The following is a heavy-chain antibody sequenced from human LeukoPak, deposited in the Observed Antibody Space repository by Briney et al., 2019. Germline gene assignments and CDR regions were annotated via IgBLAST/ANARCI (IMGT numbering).Heavy chain of an antibody. CDR1: GFIFTDYW. CDR2: VKGDGSAT. CDR3: ARSRGDF. Sequence: GSLRLSCAASGFIFTDYWMYWVRQAPGRGLEWLASVKGDGSATSYVDSVKGRFTISRDNAKNSLYLQMNRLRADDTDLYYCARSRGDFWGQGTLVTVSS. V-gene: IGHV3-7*01. J-gene: IGHJ4*02.